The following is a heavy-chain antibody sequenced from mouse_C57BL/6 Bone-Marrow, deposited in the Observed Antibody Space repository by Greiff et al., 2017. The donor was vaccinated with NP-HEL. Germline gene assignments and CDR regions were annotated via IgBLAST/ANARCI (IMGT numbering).Heavy chain of an antibody. CDR1: GYTFTNYW. Sequence: QVQLQQSGAELVRPGTSVKMSCKASGYTFTNYWIGWAKQRPGHGLEWIGDIYPGGGYTNYNEKFKGKATLTADKSSSTAYMQFSSLTSEDSAIYSCERGNYWYFNDWGRGTTVTVSS. CDR2: IYPGGGYT. CDR3: ERGNYWYFND. V-gene: IGHV1-63*01. J-gene: IGHJ1*03.